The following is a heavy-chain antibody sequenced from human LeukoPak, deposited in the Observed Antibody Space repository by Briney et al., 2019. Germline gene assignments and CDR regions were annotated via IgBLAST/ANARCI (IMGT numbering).Heavy chain of an antibody. CDR1: GGSISSYY. J-gene: IGHJ5*01. Sequence: LPETLSLTCTVSGGSISSYYWSWIRQPPGKGLEWIGYIYYSGSTNYNPSLKSRVTISVDKSKNQFSLKLSSVTAADTAVYYCARGQFWSGFRRWWFDSWGQGTLVTVSS. CDR3: ARGQFWSGFRRWWFDS. V-gene: IGHV4-59*12. D-gene: IGHD3-3*01. CDR2: IYYSGST.